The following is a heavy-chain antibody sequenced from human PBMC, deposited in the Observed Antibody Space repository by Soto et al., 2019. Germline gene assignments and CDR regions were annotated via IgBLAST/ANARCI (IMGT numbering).Heavy chain of an antibody. D-gene: IGHD3-10*01. J-gene: IGHJ6*02. CDR3: ARSRRRWGDSYYYGMDV. CDR1: GFTVSSNY. V-gene: IGHV3-53*02. Sequence: EVQLVETGGGLIQPGGSLRLSCAASGFTVSSNYMSWVRQAPGKGLEWVSVIYSGGSTYYAVSVKGRFTISRDNSKNTLYLQMNSLRAEDTAVYYCARSRRRWGDSYYYGMDVWGQGTTVTVSS. CDR2: IYSGGST.